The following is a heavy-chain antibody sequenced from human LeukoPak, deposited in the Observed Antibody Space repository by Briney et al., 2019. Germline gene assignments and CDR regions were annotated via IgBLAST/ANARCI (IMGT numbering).Heavy chain of an antibody. V-gene: IGHV3-23*01. CDR3: AKGQRRSSWYTP. Sequence: GGTLRLSCAASGFTFSSYGMSWVRQAPGKGLEWVSAISGSGGSTYYADSVKGRFTISRDNSKNTLYLQMNSLRAEDTAVYYCAKGQRRSSWYTPWGQGTLVTVSS. D-gene: IGHD6-13*01. CDR1: GFTFSSYG. J-gene: IGHJ5*02. CDR2: ISGSGGST.